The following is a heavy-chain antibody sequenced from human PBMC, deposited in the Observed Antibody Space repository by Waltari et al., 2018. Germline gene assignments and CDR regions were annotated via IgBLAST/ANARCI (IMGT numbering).Heavy chain of an antibody. Sequence: QLMQFGAEVKKPGASVRVSCKASGYTFTSYGINWVRQAPGRGLEWMGWISGYNGNINYPQSLQCRISMTTDTSTSTAYMELRSLTSDDTAVYYCARDRGPSAVTSFDSWGQGTLVTVSP. CDR1: GYTFTSYG. D-gene: IGHD4-17*01. V-gene: IGHV1-18*01. CDR2: ISGYNGNI. J-gene: IGHJ4*02. CDR3: ARDRGPSAVTSFDS.